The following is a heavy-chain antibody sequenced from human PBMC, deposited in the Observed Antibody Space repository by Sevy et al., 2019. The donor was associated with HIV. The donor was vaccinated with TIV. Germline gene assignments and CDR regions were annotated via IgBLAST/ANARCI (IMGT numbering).Heavy chain of an antibody. Sequence: GGSLRLSCAASGFTFSSNTMDWVRQAPGKGLEWVSSIIIGSNYIYYADSRKGRFTISRDNAKNSVFLQMHSLRAEDTALYYCARMGGLTDDGFDFWGQGTMVTVSS. CDR2: IIIGSNYI. CDR1: GFTFSSNT. J-gene: IGHJ3*01. CDR3: ARMGGLTDDGFDF. D-gene: IGHD3-16*01. V-gene: IGHV3-21*03.